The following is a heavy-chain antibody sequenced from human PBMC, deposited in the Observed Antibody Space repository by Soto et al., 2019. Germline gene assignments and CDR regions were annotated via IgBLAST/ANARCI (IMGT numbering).Heavy chain of an antibody. V-gene: IGHV3-23*01. J-gene: IGHJ4*02. CDR2: ISGSSGST. CDR1: GFTFSSYA. Sequence: VQLLESGGGLVQPGGSLRLSCAASGFTFSSYAMSWVRQAPGKGLEWVSAISGSSGSTYYADSVKGRFTISRDNSKNTLYLQMNSLRAEDTAVYYCAKDALWNYYDSSGYLDYWGQGTLVTVSS. CDR3: AKDALWNYYDSSGYLDY. D-gene: IGHD3-22*01.